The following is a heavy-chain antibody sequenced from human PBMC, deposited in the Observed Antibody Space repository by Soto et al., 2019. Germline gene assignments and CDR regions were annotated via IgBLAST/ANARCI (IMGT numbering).Heavy chain of an antibody. CDR1: GFTFDDYA. J-gene: IGHJ5*02. Sequence: ESGGGLVQPGRSLRLSCAASGFTFDDYAMHWVRQAPGKGLEWVSGISWNSGSIGYADSVKGRFTISRDNAKNSLYLQMNSLRAEDTALYYCAKGDCISTSCYLGFHWFDPWGQGTLVTVSS. CDR2: ISWNSGSI. V-gene: IGHV3-9*01. CDR3: AKGDCISTSCYLGFHWFDP. D-gene: IGHD2-2*01.